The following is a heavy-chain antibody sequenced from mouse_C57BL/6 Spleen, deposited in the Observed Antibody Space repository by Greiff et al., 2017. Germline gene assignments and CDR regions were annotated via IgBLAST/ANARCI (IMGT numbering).Heavy chain of an antibody. D-gene: IGHD1-1*01. J-gene: IGHJ1*03. V-gene: IGHV1-18*01. Sequence: VQLQQSGPELVKPGASVKIPCKASGYTFTDYNMDWVKQSHGKSLEWIGDINPNNGGTIYNQKFQGKDTLTVDKSSSTAYMELRSLTSEDTAVYYCAREGVYYGSSYWYFDVWGTGTTVTVSS. CDR3: AREGVYYGSSYWYFDV. CDR1: GYTFTDYN. CDR2: INPNNGGT.